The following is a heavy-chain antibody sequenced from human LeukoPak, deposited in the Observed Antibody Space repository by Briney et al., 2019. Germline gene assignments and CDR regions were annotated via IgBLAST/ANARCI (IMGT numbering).Heavy chain of an antibody. Sequence: PGRSLRLSCAASGFTFSSYGMHWVRQAPGKGLEWVAVISYDGSNKYYADSVKGRFTISRDNSKNTLYLQMNSLRAEDTAVYYCAKDYVLLWFGGFFDYWGQGTLVTVSS. CDR2: ISYDGSNK. CDR1: GFTFSSYG. D-gene: IGHD3-10*01. CDR3: AKDYVLLWFGGFFDY. J-gene: IGHJ4*02. V-gene: IGHV3-30*18.